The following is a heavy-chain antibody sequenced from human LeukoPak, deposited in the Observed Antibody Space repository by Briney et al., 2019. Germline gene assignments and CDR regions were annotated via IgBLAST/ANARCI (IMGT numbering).Heavy chain of an antibody. J-gene: IGHJ4*02. V-gene: IGHV3-7*01. Sequence: GGSLRISCAASGFHFSTYWMTWVRQAPEKGLEWVANINQDGSEKHYVDSVKGRFTISRDNAKNSLYLQMNSLRAEDTAVYYCARVGELIYFDYWGQGTLVTVSS. CDR2: INQDGSEK. CDR3: ARVGELIYFDY. CDR1: GFHFSTYW. D-gene: IGHD3-10*01.